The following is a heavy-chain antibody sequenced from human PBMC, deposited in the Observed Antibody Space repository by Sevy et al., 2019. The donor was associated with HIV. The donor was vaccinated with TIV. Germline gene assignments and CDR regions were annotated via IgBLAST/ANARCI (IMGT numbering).Heavy chain of an antibody. CDR3: DCGLYGGIYSGNY. J-gene: IGHJ4*02. Sequence: GGSLRLSCAASGFTLSSYWMTWVRQAPGKGLEWVANIDQDGSTKDYVDSVKGRFSISRDNAKNSLYLQMDGLRVEDTAVNYCDCGLYGGIYSGNYWGQGTLVTVSS. CDR1: GFTLSSYW. V-gene: IGHV3-7*01. CDR2: IDQDGSTK. D-gene: IGHD2-15*01.